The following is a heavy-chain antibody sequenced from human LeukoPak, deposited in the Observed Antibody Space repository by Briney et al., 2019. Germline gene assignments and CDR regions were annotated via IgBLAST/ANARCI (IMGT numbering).Heavy chain of an antibody. CDR1: GYTFTSYD. CDR3: AKAVRSAPTYYYYYYMDV. J-gene: IGHJ6*03. CDR2: MNPNSGNT. Sequence: ASVKVSCKASGYTFTSYDINWVRQAPGQGLEWMGWMNPNSGNTGYAQKFQGRVTITRNTSISTAYMELSSQRSEDTAVYYCAKAVRSAPTYYYYYYMDVWGKGTAVTVSS. V-gene: IGHV1-8*03. D-gene: IGHD4-17*01.